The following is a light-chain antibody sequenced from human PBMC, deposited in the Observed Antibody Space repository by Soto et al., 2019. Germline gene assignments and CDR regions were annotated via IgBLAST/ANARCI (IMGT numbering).Light chain of an antibody. V-gene: IGKV4-1*01. CDR3: HQYYSVPLA. J-gene: IGKJ4*01. Sequence: DIVMTQSPDSLAVSLGERATINCKSSQSVLYSSNNKHSLAWYQQKPGQPPKLLIYWASTRESGVPDRFSGSGSGTDFTLTISSLQAEDVAVYYCHQYYSVPLAFGVGTKVEIK. CDR1: QSVLYSSNNKHS. CDR2: WAS.